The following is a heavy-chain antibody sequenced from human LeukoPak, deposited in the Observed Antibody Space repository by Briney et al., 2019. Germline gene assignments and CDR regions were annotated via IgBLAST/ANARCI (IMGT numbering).Heavy chain of an antibody. CDR1: GFTFSSYA. J-gene: IGHJ4*02. CDR2: ITDSGANT. CDR3: TKFDY. V-gene: IGHV3-23*01. Sequence: GGSLRLSCAASGFTFSSYAMHWVRQAPGKGLEWVSTITDSGANTYYADSVKGRFTISRDNSKSTVFLHMTSLRAEDTAVYYCTKFDYWGQGVLVTVSS.